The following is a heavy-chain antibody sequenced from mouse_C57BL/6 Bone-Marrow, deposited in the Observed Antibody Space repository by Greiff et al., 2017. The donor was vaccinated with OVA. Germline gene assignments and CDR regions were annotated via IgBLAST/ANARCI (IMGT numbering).Heavy chain of an antibody. V-gene: IGHV5-17*01. CDR2: ISSGSSTI. Sequence: EVQWVESGGGLVKPGGSLKLSCAASGFTFSDYGMHWVRQAPEKGLEWVAYISSGSSTIYYADTVKGRFTISRDNAKNTLFWQMTSLRSEDTAMYYCARGGYGSSPYFDVWGTGTTVTVSS. CDR1: GFTFSDYG. J-gene: IGHJ1*03. D-gene: IGHD1-1*01. CDR3: ARGGYGSSPYFDV.